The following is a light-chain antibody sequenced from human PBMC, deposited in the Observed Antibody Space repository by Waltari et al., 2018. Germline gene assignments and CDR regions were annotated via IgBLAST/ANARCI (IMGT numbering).Light chain of an antibody. Sequence: QSALTQPPSASGSPGQSVTISCTGSGSDFRDYDFVSWYQQHPGKAPKVILYEVSKRSSGVPDRFSGSKSGNTASLTVSGLQADDEADYYCSSFAGRWIFGGGTKLTVL. CDR3: SSFAGRWI. J-gene: IGLJ2*01. CDR2: EVS. CDR1: GSDFRDYDF. V-gene: IGLV2-8*01.